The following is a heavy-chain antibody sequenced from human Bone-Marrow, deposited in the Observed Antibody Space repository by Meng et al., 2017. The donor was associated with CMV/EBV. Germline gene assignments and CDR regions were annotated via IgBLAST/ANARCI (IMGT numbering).Heavy chain of an antibody. J-gene: IGHJ4*02. Sequence: GSLRLSCTVSGGSISSYYWSWIRQPAGKGLEWIGRIYYSGSTYYNPSLKSRVTISVDTSKNQFSLKLSSVTAADTAVYYCARDSSIAARTIDYWGQGTLFTVSS. D-gene: IGHD6-6*01. CDR2: IYYSGST. CDR1: GGSISSYY. V-gene: IGHV4-4*07. CDR3: ARDSSIAARTIDY.